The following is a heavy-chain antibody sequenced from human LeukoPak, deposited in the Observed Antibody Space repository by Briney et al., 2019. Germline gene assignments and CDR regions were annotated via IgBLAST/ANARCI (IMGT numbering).Heavy chain of an antibody. CDR1: GYTITGYY. CDR2: INPNTGDT. Sequence: ASVKVSCKASGYTITGYYMHWVRQAPGQGLEWMGRINPNTGDTNSARKFQGRVTMTRDTSISTVYMELSRLRSDDTAVYYCARDQEGFDYWGQGTVVTVSS. CDR3: ARDQEGFDY. J-gene: IGHJ4*02. V-gene: IGHV1-2*06.